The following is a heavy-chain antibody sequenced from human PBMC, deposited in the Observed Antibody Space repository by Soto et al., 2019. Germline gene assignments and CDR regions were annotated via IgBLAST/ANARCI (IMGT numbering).Heavy chain of an antibody. Sequence: EVQLVESRGGLVQPGGSLRLSCAASGFTFSSYWMHWVRQAPGKGLVWVSRINSDGSSTSYADSVKGRFTISRDNAKNTLYLQMNSLRAEDTAVYYCARARMGGVGFDPWGQGTLVTVSS. J-gene: IGHJ5*02. CDR3: ARARMGGVGFDP. CDR1: GFTFSSYW. D-gene: IGHD3-16*01. CDR2: INSDGSST. V-gene: IGHV3-74*01.